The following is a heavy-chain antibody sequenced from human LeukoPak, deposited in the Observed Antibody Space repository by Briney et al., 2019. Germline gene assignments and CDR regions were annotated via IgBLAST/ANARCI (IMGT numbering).Heavy chain of an antibody. CDR2: LYSDSTT. CDR3: ARQWPAFDY. CDR1: GFTVSSNY. J-gene: IGHJ4*02. V-gene: IGHV3-53*04. D-gene: IGHD6-19*01. Sequence: GGSLRLSCAASGFTVSSNYMSWVRPAPGKGLEWVSVLYSDSTTYYADSVKGRFTISRHNSKNTLYLQMNSLRADDTAVYYCARQWPAFDYWGQGTLVTVSS.